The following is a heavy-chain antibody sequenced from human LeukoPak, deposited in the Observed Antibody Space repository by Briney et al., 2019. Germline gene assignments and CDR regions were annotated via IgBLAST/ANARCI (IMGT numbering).Heavy chain of an antibody. V-gene: IGHV3-33*06. CDR3: AKATCSGASCFSNSRDAFDI. J-gene: IGHJ3*02. CDR2: IWYDGSNK. D-gene: IGHD2-15*01. CDR1: GIIFSDFG. Sequence: GGSLRLSCAASGIIFSDFGMHWVRQAPGKGLEWMAIIWYDGSNKYYADSVNGRFTISRDNSQNTMYLQMNSLRVEDTAVYYCAKATCSGASCFSNSRDAFDIWGQGTMVTVSS.